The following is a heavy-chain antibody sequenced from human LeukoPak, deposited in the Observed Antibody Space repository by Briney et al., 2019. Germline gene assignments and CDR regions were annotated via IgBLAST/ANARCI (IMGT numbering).Heavy chain of an antibody. V-gene: IGHV3-30*18. CDR2: ISYDGSNK. CDR1: GFTFSSYG. CDR3: AKDRQWMVTGMDV. D-gene: IGHD6-19*01. Sequence: GGSLRLSCTASGFTFSSYGMHWVRRAPGKGLEWVAVISYDGSNKEYADSVKGRFTIPRDNSKNTVYLQMNSLRTEDTAVYYCAKDRQWMVTGMDVWGQGTTVTVSS. J-gene: IGHJ6*02.